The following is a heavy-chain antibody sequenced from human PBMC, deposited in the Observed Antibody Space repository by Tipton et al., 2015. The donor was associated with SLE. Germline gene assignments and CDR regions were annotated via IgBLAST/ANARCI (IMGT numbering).Heavy chain of an antibody. D-gene: IGHD1-14*01. CDR1: GFTFSDYY. CDR2: IWYDGSNK. CDR3: ARRALTWAYYYYMDV. Sequence: RSLRLSCAASGFTFSDYYMSWIRQAPGKGLEWVAVIWYDGSNKYYADSVKGRFTISRDNSKNTLYLQMNSLRAEDTAVYYCARRALTWAYYYYMDVWGKGTTVTVSS. V-gene: IGHV3-33*08. J-gene: IGHJ6*03.